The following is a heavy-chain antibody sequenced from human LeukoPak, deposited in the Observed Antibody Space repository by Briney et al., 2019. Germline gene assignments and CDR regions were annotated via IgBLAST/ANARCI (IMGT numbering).Heavy chain of an antibody. D-gene: IGHD3-22*01. CDR2: IYHSGST. CDR3: ARGLDYYDSSGYEVYFQY. Sequence: PSETLSLTCTVSGYSISSGYYWGWIRQPPGKGLEWIGSIYHSGSTYYNPSLKSRVTISVDTSKNQFSLKLSSVTAADTAVYYCARGLDYYDSSGYEVYFQYWGQGTLVTVSS. J-gene: IGHJ1*01. V-gene: IGHV4-38-2*02. CDR1: GYSISSGYY.